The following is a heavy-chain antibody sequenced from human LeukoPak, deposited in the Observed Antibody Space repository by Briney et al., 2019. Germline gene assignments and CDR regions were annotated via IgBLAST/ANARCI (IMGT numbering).Heavy chain of an antibody. CDR1: GFIVRSNY. CDR3: ARLVGDYYCVADF. V-gene: IGHV3-53*01. D-gene: IGHD1-26*01. CDR2: IDSGGSS. J-gene: IGHJ4*02. Sequence: GGSLRLSCAASGFIVRSNYMSWVRQAPGKGLEWVSVIDSGGSSFYADSVKGRFTISRDGYKNTLYLQMNGLRAEDKAVYYCARLVGDYYCVADFWGQGTLVTVSS.